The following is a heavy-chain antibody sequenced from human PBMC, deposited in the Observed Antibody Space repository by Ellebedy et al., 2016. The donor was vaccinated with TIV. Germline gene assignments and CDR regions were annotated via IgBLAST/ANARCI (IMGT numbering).Heavy chain of an antibody. D-gene: IGHD3-10*01. J-gene: IGHJ5*02. CDR3: AGIAGVRFDP. CDR2: IHSDGSST. CDR1: GFTFSSDW. Sequence: GESLKISCAASGFTFSSDWMHWVRQAPGKGLVWVSRIHSDGSSTSYADSVKGRFTISRDNAKTSLYLQMNSLRAEDTAVYYCAGIAGVRFDPWGQGTLVSVSS. V-gene: IGHV3-74*01.